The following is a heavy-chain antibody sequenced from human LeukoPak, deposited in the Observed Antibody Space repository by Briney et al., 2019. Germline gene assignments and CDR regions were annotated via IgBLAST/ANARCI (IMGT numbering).Heavy chain of an antibody. D-gene: IGHD6-19*01. V-gene: IGHV3-30*19. J-gene: IGHJ6*02. CDR2: ISYDGTNE. Sequence: AGGSLRLSCAASGFSFSSYGMHWVRQAPGKGLEWVAIISYDGTNEYYADSVKGRFTISRDNSKNTLYLQVNSLRAEDTAVYYCARDIKWLGRYYYYGLDVWGQGTTVTVSS. CDR3: ARDIKWLGRYYYYGLDV. CDR1: GFSFSSYG.